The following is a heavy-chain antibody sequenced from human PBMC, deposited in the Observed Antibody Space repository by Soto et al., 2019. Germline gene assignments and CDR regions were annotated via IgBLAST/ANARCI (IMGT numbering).Heavy chain of an antibody. CDR2: INPNSGGT. V-gene: IGHV1-2*04. CDR3: ASSIAAAGTGMDV. J-gene: IGHJ6*01. CDR1: GYTFTGYY. Sequence: QVQLVQSGAEVKKPGASVKVSCKASGYTFTGYYMHWVRQAPGQGLEWMGWINPNSGGTNYAQKLQDWVTITRDTTVRPAYMELRRLSSEHTAVDYCASSIAAAGTGMDVW. D-gene: IGHD6-13*01.